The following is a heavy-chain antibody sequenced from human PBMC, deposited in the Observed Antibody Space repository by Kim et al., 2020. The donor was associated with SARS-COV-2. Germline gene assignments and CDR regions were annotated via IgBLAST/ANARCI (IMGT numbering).Heavy chain of an antibody. Sequence: SVKVSCKASGGTFSSYAISWVRQAPGQGLEWMGGIIPIFGTANYAQKFQGRVTITADESTSTAYMELSSLRSEDTAVYYCAKLTPVIRVTTVVTPQRGGMDVWGQGTTVTVSS. CDR3: AKLTPVIRVTTVVTPQRGGMDV. J-gene: IGHJ6*02. CDR1: GGTFSSYA. CDR2: IIPIFGTA. V-gene: IGHV1-69*13. D-gene: IGHD4-17*01.